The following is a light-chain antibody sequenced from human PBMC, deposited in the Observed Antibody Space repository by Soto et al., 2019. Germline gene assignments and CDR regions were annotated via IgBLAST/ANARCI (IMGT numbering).Light chain of an antibody. V-gene: IGKV3-20*01. CDR3: QQYGGPPWT. Sequence: EIVLTQSPGTLSLSPGERATLSCRASQSVSSSWLAWYQQKPGQAPRLLIYGASSRATGVRDRFSGSGSGTDFTLTITRLEPEDSAVFYCQQYGGPPWTFGQGTKVEIK. CDR1: QSVSSSW. J-gene: IGKJ1*01. CDR2: GAS.